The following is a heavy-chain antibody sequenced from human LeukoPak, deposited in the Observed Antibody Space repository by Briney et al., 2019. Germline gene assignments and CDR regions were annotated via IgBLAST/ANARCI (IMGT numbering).Heavy chain of an antibody. J-gene: IGHJ4*02. CDR1: GYTFTSYG. V-gene: IGHV1-18*01. CDR3: ARAGNCCGDCYFKFDY. CDR2: ISAYNGNT. D-gene: IGHD2-21*02. Sequence: GASVKVSCKASGYTFTSYGISWVRQAPGQGLEWMGWISAYNGNTNYAQKLQGRVTMTTDTSTSTAYMELRSLRSDDTAVYYCARAGNCCGDCYFKFDYWGQGTLVTVSS.